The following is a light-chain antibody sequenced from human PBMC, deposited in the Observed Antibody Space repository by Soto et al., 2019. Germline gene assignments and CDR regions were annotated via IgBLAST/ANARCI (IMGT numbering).Light chain of an antibody. Sequence: VLTQSPATLSLSPGERATLSCSASQAVSTYVAWYQHKPGQAPRLLIYDASNRATGVPFRFSGSGSGTDFTLTVSSLEPEDFAVYYCQQRLLWPQPLGQGTKVDIK. CDR3: QQRLLWPQP. V-gene: IGKV3-11*01. J-gene: IGKJ2*01. CDR1: QAVSTY. CDR2: DAS.